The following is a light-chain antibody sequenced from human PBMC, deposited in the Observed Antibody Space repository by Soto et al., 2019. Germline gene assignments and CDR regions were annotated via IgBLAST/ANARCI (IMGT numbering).Light chain of an antibody. CDR1: QSVSSH. V-gene: IGKV3-11*01. J-gene: IGKJ4*01. CDR3: QQRNYRRLS. Sequence: EIVLTQSPATLSLSPGERATLSCRASQSVSSHLTWYQQKPGQAPRLLIYDTSNRATGIPARFSGSGSGTDFTLTISRQDPEYFVVYSCQQRNYRRLSFGGGTKVEIK. CDR2: DTS.